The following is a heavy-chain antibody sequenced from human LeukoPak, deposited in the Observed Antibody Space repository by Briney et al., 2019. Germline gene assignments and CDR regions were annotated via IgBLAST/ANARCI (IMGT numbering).Heavy chain of an antibody. CDR1: GYTFTSYY. J-gene: IGHJ4*02. CDR3: ARGDNYYDSSGYTRDY. V-gene: IGHV1-46*01. CDR2: VNPSGGST. Sequence: ASVKVSCKASGYTFTSYYIHWVRQAPGQGLEWMGIVNPSGGSTSFAQKFQGRVTMTRDMSMSTLYMELSSLRSEDTAVYYCARGDNYYDSSGYTRDYWGQGTLVTVSS. D-gene: IGHD3-22*01.